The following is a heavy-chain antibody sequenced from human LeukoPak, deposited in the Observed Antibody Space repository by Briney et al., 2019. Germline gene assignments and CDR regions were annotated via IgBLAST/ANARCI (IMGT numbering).Heavy chain of an antibody. CDR2: ISDYNGNT. J-gene: IGHJ6*02. CDR3: ARDREIVVVPAAMDYYYYGMDV. D-gene: IGHD2-2*01. CDR1: GYTFTSYG. V-gene: IGHV1-18*01. Sequence: ASVKVSCTASGYTFTSYGISWVRQAPGQGLEWMGWISDYNGNTNYAQKLQGRVTMTTDTSTSTAYMGLRSLRSDDTAVYYCARDREIVVVPAAMDYYYYGMDVWGQGTTVTVSS.